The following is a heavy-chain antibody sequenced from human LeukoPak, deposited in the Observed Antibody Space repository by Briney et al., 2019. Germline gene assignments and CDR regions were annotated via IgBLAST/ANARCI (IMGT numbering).Heavy chain of an antibody. V-gene: IGHV3-20*04. Sequence: GGSLRLSCAASGFTFDDYAMSWVRQAPGKGLEWVSRINWNGGSTSYADSVKGRFTISRDNAKNSLYLQMNSLRAEDTALYYCARKSCSIGRHFDYWGQGTLVTVSS. CDR2: INWNGGST. CDR3: ARKSCSIGRHFDY. CDR1: GFTFDDYA. D-gene: IGHD6-19*01. J-gene: IGHJ4*02.